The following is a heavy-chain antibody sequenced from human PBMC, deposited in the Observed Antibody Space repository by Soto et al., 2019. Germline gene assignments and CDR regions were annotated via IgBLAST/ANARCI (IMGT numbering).Heavy chain of an antibody. J-gene: IGHJ3*02. CDR1: GGSISSGGYY. V-gene: IGHV4-31*03. CDR2: INHSGST. CDR3: ARGSLGVVVVAAQPPHAFDI. D-gene: IGHD2-15*01. Sequence: ASETLSLTCTVSGGSISSGGYYWSWIRQHPGKGLEWIGEINHSGSTNYNPSLKSRVTISVDTSKNQFSLKLSSVTAADTAVYYCARGSLGVVVVAAQPPHAFDIWGQGTMVTVSS.